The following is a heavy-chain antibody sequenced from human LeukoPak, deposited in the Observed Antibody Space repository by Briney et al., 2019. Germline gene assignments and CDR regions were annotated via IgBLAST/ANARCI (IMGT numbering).Heavy chain of an antibody. V-gene: IGHV4-59*01. CDR2: TYYSGST. J-gene: IGHJ6*02. Sequence: PSETLSLTCTVSGGSISSYYWTWIRQPPGKGLEWIGYTYYSGSTNYNPSLKSRVTISVDTSKNQFSLKLSSVTAADTAVYYCARRGAMVDAMQYYYYGMDVWGQGTTVTVSS. CDR1: GGSISSYY. D-gene: IGHD5-18*01. CDR3: ARRGAMVDAMQYYYYGMDV.